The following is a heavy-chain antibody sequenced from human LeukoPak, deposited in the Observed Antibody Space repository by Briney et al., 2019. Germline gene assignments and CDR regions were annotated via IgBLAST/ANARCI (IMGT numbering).Heavy chain of an antibody. J-gene: IGHJ4*02. V-gene: IGHV1-18*01. CDR1: GYTFTSYG. D-gene: IGHD3-10*01. Sequence: GAPVKVSCKASGYTFTSYGISWVRQAPGQGLEWMGWISAYNGNTNYAQKLQGRVTMTTDTSTSTAYMELRSLRSDDTAVYYCAREHLLWFGEFGLNFDYWGQGTLVTVSS. CDR3: AREHLLWFGEFGLNFDY. CDR2: ISAYNGNT.